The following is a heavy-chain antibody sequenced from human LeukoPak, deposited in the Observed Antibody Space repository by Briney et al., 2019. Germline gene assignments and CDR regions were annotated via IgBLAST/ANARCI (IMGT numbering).Heavy chain of an antibody. V-gene: IGHV3-21*01. J-gene: IGHJ4*02. CDR1: GFTFSSYS. CDR2: ISSSSSYI. D-gene: IGHD1-26*01. CDR3: ARAREKWELLEVDY. Sequence: GGSLRLSCAASGFTFSSYSMNWVRQAPGKGLEWVSSISSSSSYIYYADSVKGRFTISRDNAKNSLYLQMNSLRAEDTAVYYCARAREKWELLEVDYWGQGTLVTVSS.